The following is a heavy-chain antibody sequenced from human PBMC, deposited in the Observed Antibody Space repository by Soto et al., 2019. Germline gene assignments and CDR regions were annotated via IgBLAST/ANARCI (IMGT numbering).Heavy chain of an antibody. Sequence: GGSLRLSCVASGFTFSTYAMSWVRQAPGKGLEWVSALTPSGGETYYADSVKGRFTISRDNSMNALYLQMNSLRIEDTAVYYCAHPRGYGVFDAYDIWGQGTMVTVSS. CDR3: AHPRGYGVFDAYDI. CDR2: LTPSGGET. V-gene: IGHV3-23*01. J-gene: IGHJ3*02. D-gene: IGHD4-17*01. CDR1: GFTFSTYA.